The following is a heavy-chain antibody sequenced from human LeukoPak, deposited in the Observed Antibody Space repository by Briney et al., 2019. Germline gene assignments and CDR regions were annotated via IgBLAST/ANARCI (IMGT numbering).Heavy chain of an antibody. J-gene: IGHJ6*04. D-gene: IGHD3-10*01. CDR1: GFTFRGYG. CDR3: AKDQFRPMVRGVITYYYHGMDV. V-gene: IGHV3-30*18. Sequence: AGGSLRLSCAASGFTFRGYGMHWVRQAPGKGLEWVAVISYDGRDKYYADSVKGRFTVSRDNSRNTLFLQMNSLRAEDTAVYYCAKDQFRPMVRGVITYYYHGMDVWGKGTPVTVSS. CDR2: ISYDGRDK.